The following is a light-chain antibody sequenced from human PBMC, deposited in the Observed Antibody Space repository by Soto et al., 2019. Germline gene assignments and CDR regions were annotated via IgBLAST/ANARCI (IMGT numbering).Light chain of an antibody. CDR2: EVS. V-gene: IGLV2-23*02. Sequence: QSVLTQPASVSGSPGQSITISCTGTSSDVGSYNLVSWYQQHPGKAPKLMLYEVSKRPSGVSNRFSGSKSGNTASLTISGLQAEDEADYYCCSYAGSSIFYVFGTGTKLTVL. CDR1: SSDVGSYNL. CDR3: CSYAGSSIFYV. J-gene: IGLJ1*01.